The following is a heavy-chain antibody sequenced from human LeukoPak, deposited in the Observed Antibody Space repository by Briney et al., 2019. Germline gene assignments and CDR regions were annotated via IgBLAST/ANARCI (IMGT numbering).Heavy chain of an antibody. V-gene: IGHV1-46*01. CDR1: GYTFISYY. CDR3: AREFDYYGDY. D-gene: IGHD3-10*01. CDR2: INPSGGST. Sequence: ASVKVSCMASGYTFISYYIHWVRQAPGQGLEWMGIINPSGGSTRYAQKFQGRVTMTRDTSTSTVYMELSSLRSEDTAVYYCAREFDYYGDYWGQGTLVTVSS. J-gene: IGHJ4*02.